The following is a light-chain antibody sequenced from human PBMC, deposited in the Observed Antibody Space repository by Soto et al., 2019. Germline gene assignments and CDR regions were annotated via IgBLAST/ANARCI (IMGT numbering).Light chain of an antibody. CDR2: GAS. CDR1: QSVSSN. CDR3: QQYNNWPPIYT. J-gene: IGKJ2*01. V-gene: IGKV3-15*01. Sequence: EIVMTQSPATLSVSPGERATLSCRASQSVSSNLAWYQQKPGQAPRLLIYGASTRATGIPARFSVSGSGTESTLTISSLQSEDFAVYYCQQYNNWPPIYTFGQGTKLEIK.